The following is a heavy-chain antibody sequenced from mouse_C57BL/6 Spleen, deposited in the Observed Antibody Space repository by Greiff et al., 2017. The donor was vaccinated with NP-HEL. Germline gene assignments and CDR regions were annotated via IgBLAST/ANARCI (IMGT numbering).Heavy chain of an antibody. J-gene: IGHJ3*01. CDR2: IDPSDSYT. CDR1: GYTFTSYW. D-gene: IGHD2-4*01. V-gene: IGHV1-50*01. CDR3: ARQEDYAFAY. Sequence: QVQLQQPGAELVMPGASVKLSCKASGYTFTSYWMHWVSQRPGQGLEWIGEIDPSDSYTTYNQKFKGKATLTLDKSTSTAYMQLSSLTSEDSAVYYCARQEDYAFAYWGQGTLVTVSA.